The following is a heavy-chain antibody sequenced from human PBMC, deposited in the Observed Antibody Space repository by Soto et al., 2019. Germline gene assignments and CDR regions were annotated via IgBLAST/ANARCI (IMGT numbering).Heavy chain of an antibody. D-gene: IGHD2-21*02. V-gene: IGHV3-9*01. CDR3: AKDYYGGDSYHAFDI. CDR1: GFTFDDYA. J-gene: IGHJ3*02. CDR2: ISWSGGSI. Sequence: VQLVESGGGLVQPGRSLRLVCAVSGFTFDDYAMHWVRQAPGKSLKWVSGISWSGGSIAYANSVKGRFTITRDNAKNSLYLQMNSLRAEDTALYYCAKDYYGGDSYHAFDILGQGTVVTVSS.